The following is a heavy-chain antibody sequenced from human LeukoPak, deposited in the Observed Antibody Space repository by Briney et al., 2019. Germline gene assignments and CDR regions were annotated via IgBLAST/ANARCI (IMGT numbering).Heavy chain of an antibody. J-gene: IGHJ4*02. CDR3: ARDLEGAAQRFDY. CDR1: GGSISSSSYY. V-gene: IGHV4-39*07. D-gene: IGHD1-26*01. CDR2: IYYSGST. Sequence: SETLSLTCTVSGGSISSSSYYWGWIRQPPGKGLEWIGSIYYSGSTYYNPSLKSRVTISVDTSKNQFSLKLSSVTAADTAVYYCARDLEGAAQRFDYWGQGTLVTVSS.